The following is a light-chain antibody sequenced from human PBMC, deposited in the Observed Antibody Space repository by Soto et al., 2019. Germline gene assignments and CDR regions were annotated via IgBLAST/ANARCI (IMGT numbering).Light chain of an antibody. CDR3: QQYYASSWT. V-gene: IGKV3-20*01. CDR2: AAS. CDR1: QSISSTY. Sequence: EIVLTQSPGTLSLSPGERATLSCRASQSISSTYLAWYRQKPGQAPRLLIYAASSRATGIPDRFSGSGSGTDFTLTISRLEPEDFAVYYCQQYYASSWTFGQGTRVGIK. J-gene: IGKJ1*01.